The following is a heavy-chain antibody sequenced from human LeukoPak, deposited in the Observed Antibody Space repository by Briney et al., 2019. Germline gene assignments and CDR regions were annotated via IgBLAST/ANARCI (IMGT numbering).Heavy chain of an antibody. D-gene: IGHD1-26*01. Sequence: PGGSLRLSCAASGFTFNNYAMIWVRQAPGKGLEWVSSISSSSSYIYYADSVKGRFTISRDNAKNSLNLQMNSLRAEDTAVYYCARDWEVPLGYFDYWGQGTLVTVSS. V-gene: IGHV3-21*01. CDR2: ISSSSSYI. CDR3: ARDWEVPLGYFDY. J-gene: IGHJ4*02. CDR1: GFTFNNYA.